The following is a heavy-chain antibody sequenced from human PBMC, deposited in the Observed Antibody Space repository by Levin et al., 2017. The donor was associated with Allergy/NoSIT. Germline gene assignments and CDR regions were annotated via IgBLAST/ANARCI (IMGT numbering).Heavy chain of an antibody. CDR1: GFTFSDYA. Sequence: GESLKISCAASGFTFSDYAMYWVRRAPGRGLGGVLVISYDGSSKYYPKSVKGRSTTSRDNSKKTLYVQMNSLRAEDTAVYYCARDGCAGDTCYRSFDYWGQGTLVTVSS. CDR2: ISYDGSSK. V-gene: IGHV3-30-3*01. D-gene: IGHD2-15*01. CDR3: ARDGCAGDTCYRSFDY. J-gene: IGHJ4*02.